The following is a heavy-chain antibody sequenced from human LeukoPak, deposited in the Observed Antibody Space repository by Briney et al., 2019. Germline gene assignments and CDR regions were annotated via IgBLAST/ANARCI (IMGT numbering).Heavy chain of an antibody. CDR2: MNPNSGNT. V-gene: IGHV1-8*03. D-gene: IGHD3-10*02. Sequence: GASVKVSCKASGYTFTSYDINWVRQATGQGLEWMGWMNPNSGNTGYAQKFQGRVTITRNTSISTAYMELSSLRSEDTAVYYCARAMFGSKWTNYYYYMDVWGKGTTVTVSS. CDR1: GYTFTSYD. J-gene: IGHJ6*03. CDR3: ARAMFGSKWTNYYYYMDV.